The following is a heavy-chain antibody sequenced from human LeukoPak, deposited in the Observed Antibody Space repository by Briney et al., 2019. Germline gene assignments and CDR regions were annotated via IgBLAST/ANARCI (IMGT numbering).Heavy chain of an antibody. CDR3: ARTVKRTGDLYQLQLDY. CDR1: GCTFSSYA. CDR2: IFPSFGTE. D-gene: IGHD2-2*01. J-gene: IGHJ4*02. V-gene: IGHV1-69*01. Sequence: SVKVTLKSSGCTFSSYAISWLRQPHAQGREWMGVIFPSFGTENYSQKFRGRVTITADESTSTVYMDLISLKSEDTDVYYCARTVKRTGDLYQLQLDYWGQGTLVTISS.